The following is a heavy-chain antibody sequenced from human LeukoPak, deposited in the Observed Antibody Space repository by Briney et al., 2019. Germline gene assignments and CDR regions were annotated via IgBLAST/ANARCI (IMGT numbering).Heavy chain of an antibody. Sequence: SETLSLTCTVSGGSISSYYWGWIRQPPGKGLEWIGSIYYSGSTYYNPSLKSRVTISVDTSKNQFSLKLSSVTAADTAVYYCARVGATGNYYYYYYYMDVWGKGTTVTVSS. CDR1: GGSISSYY. V-gene: IGHV4-39*07. D-gene: IGHD1-26*01. CDR2: IYYSGST. J-gene: IGHJ6*03. CDR3: ARVGATGNYYYYYYYMDV.